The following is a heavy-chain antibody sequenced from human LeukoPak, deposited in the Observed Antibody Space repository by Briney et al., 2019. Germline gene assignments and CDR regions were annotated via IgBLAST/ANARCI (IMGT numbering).Heavy chain of an antibody. CDR3: ARGPYYSVY. J-gene: IGHJ4*02. CDR2: INAGNGNT. Sequence: LEWMGWINAGNGNTKYSQKSQGRVTITRDTSASTAYMELSSLKSEDTAVYYCARGPYYSVYWGQGTLVTVSS. V-gene: IGHV1-3*01.